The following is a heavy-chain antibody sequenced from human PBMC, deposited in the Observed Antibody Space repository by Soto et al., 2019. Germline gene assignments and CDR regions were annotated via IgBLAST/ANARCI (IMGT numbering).Heavy chain of an antibody. D-gene: IGHD6-6*01. CDR3: ARRRCIAARPGCNWFDP. CDR1: GYTFTSYY. V-gene: IGHV1-46*01. Sequence: QVQLVQSGAEVKKPGASVKVSCKASGYTFTSYYMHWVRQAPGQGLEWMGIINPSGGSTSYAQKFQGRVTMTRDTSTSTVYMELSSLRSEDTAVYYCARRRCIAARPGCNWFDPWGQGTLVTVSS. CDR2: INPSGGST. J-gene: IGHJ5*02.